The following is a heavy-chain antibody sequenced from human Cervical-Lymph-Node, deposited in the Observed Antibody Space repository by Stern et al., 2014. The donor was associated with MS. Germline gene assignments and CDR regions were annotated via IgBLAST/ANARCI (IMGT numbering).Heavy chain of an antibody. Sequence: QVQLVQSGAEVKKPGSSGKASCKASGGTFSSYAISWVRQAPGQGLEWMGGIIPNFGSANYAQKFQGRVTITADESTSTAYMELSSLRSEDTAVYYCTRVRYYDSSGTFDYWGQGTLVTVSS. CDR2: IIPNFGSA. J-gene: IGHJ4*02. V-gene: IGHV1-69*01. CDR1: GGTFSSYA. D-gene: IGHD3-22*01. CDR3: TRVRYYDSSGTFDY.